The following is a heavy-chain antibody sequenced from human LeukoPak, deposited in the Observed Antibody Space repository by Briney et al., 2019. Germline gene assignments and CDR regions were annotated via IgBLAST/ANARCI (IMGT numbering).Heavy chain of an antibody. V-gene: IGHV4-59*01. CDR3: ARVRQLVEIDY. CDR2: IYYSGST. D-gene: IGHD6-13*01. CDR1: GGSISSYY. J-gene: IGHJ4*02. Sequence: SETLSLTCTVSGGSISSYYWSWIRQPPGKGLEWIGYIYYSGSTNYNPSLKSRVTISVDTSKNQISLKLSSVTAADTAVYYCARVRQLVEIDYWGQGTLVTVSS.